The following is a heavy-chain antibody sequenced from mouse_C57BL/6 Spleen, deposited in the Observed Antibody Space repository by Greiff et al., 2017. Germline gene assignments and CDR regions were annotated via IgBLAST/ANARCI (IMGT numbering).Heavy chain of an antibody. Sequence: VQLQQSGPELVKPGASVKISCKASGYTFTDYYMNWVKQSHGKSLEWIGDINPNNGGTSYNQKFKGKATLTVDKSSSTAYMALRSLTSEDSAVYYCARSYGYYAMDYWGQGTSVTVSS. CDR3: ARSYGYYAMDY. J-gene: IGHJ4*01. CDR1: GYTFTDYY. D-gene: IGHD2-12*01. V-gene: IGHV1-26*01. CDR2: INPNNGGT.